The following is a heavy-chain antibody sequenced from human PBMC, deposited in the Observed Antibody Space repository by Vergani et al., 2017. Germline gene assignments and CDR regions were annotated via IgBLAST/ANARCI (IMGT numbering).Heavy chain of an antibody. J-gene: IGHJ3*02. CDR3: AGGLIVPSGAFDI. CDR2: MNPNSGNT. V-gene: IGHV1-8*03. D-gene: IGHD2-2*01. CDR1: GYTFTSYD. Sequence: VQLVQSGAEVKKPGASVKVSCKASGYTFTSYDINWVRQATGQGLEWMGWMNPNSGNTSYAQKFQCRVTITRNTSISTAYIELSSLRSEDTAVYYCAGGLIVPSGAFDIWGQGTMVTVSS.